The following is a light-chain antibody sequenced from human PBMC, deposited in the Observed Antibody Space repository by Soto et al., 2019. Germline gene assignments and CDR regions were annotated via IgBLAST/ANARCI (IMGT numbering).Light chain of an antibody. J-gene: IGLJ3*02. CDR2: LSNDGSH. Sequence: QLVLTQSPSASASLGASVKLTCTLSGGHSSYAIAWHQQQPEKGPRYLMNLSNDGSHTKGDGIPDHFSGSSSGAERYLTISSLQSEDEADYYCQTWATGIRVFGGGTKLTVL. V-gene: IGLV4-69*01. CDR1: GGHSSYA. CDR3: QTWATGIRV.